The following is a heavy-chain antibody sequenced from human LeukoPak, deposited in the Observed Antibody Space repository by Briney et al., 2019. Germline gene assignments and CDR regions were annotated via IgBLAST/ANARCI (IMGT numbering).Heavy chain of an antibody. J-gene: IGHJ4*02. Sequence: GGSLRLSCAASGFNFSTYRMSWVRQAPGRGLERVSSITSTSANIYYADSVRGRFTISGDNAKNSLYLQMNSLSAEDTAVYYCVRDWGYWGQGPLVAVSS. CDR3: VRDWGY. D-gene: IGHD3-22*01. CDR1: GFNFSTYR. V-gene: IGHV3-48*04. CDR2: ITSTSANI.